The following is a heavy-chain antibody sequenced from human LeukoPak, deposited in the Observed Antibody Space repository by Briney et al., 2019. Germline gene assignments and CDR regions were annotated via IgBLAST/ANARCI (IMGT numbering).Heavy chain of an antibody. CDR1: GGSISSYY. D-gene: IGHD3-10*01. J-gene: IGHJ4*02. CDR3: ARARRAAEGSPLFDY. CDR2: IYYSGST. V-gene: IGHV4-59*01. Sequence: SETLSLTCTVSGGSISSYYWSWIRQPPGKGLEWIGYIYYSGSTNSNPSLKSRVTISLDTSKNQFSLKLSSVTAADTAVYYCARARRAAEGSPLFDYWGQGTLVTVSS.